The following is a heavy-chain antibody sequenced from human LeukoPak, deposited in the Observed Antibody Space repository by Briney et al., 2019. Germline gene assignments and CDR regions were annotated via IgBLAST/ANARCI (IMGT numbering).Heavy chain of an antibody. D-gene: IGHD3-10*01. CDR1: GYTFTGYY. Sequence: ASVKVSCKASGYTFTGYYMHWVQQAPGQGLEWMGRINPNSGGTNYAQKFQGRVTMTRDTSISTAYMELSSLRSDDTAVYYCARARGTSGSYFREDFDYWGQGTLVTVSS. V-gene: IGHV1-2*06. CDR3: ARARGTSGSYFREDFDY. J-gene: IGHJ4*02. CDR2: INPNSGGT.